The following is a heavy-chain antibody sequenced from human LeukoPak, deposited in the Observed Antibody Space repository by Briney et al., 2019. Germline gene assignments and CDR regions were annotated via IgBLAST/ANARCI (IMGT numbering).Heavy chain of an antibody. Sequence: GASLRLSCAASGFTFSSYAMIWVRQAPGKGLEWVSGISASGGYTYYADSVKGRVTISRDNAKNTLYLQMNSLRVEDTAVYYCAKDRLPLSSAYYYVPFDYWGQGTLVTVPS. CDR3: AKDRLPLSSAYYYVPFDY. J-gene: IGHJ4*02. CDR1: GFTFSSYA. V-gene: IGHV3-23*01. D-gene: IGHD3-22*01. CDR2: ISASGGYT.